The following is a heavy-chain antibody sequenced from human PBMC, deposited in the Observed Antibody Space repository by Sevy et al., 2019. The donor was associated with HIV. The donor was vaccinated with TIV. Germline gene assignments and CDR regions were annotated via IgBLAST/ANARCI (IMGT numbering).Heavy chain of an antibody. J-gene: IGHJ4*02. CDR2: ISHSGNTI. V-gene: IGHV3-11*01. D-gene: IGHD3-9*01. CDR1: GFTFTDYY. CDR3: VRNSLKTSAVHLPYYFDF. Sequence: GGSLRLSCAASGFTFTDYYMSWIRQFPGKGLEWVSYISHSGNTIYYADSVNGRFTISRDNAKTSLFLHMTSLTAEDTAFYYCVRNSLKTSAVHLPYYFDFWGQGTLVTVSS.